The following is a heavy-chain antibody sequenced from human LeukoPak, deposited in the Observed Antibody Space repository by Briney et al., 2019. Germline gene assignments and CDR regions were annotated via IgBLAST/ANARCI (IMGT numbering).Heavy chain of an antibody. D-gene: IGHD1-26*01. CDR2: INPSGGST. CDR1: GYSFTSYY. J-gene: IGHJ3*02. CDR3: ARSSAYYNEADI. Sequence: ASVKVSCKTSGYSFTSYYIHWVRQAPGQGLDWMGIINPSGGSTTYAQKFQGRLTMASDTSTRTVYMELSSLRSEDTAMYYCARSSAYYNEADIWGQGTMVTVSS. V-gene: IGHV1-46*01.